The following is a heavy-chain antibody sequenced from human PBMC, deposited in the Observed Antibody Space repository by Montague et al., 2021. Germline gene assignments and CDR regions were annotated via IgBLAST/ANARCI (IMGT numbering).Heavy chain of an antibody. CDR1: GFSFSSYW. Sequence: SLRLSCAASGFSFSSYWMHWVRQAPGKGLLWVSRITLDGSSTTSADSAKGRFTTSRDNAKATLYLQMNSLRVEDTAVYYCARNLASAAPGAFDIWGQGTMVTVSS. V-gene: IGHV3-74*01. CDR3: ARNLASAAPGAFDI. CDR2: ITLDGSST. J-gene: IGHJ3*02. D-gene: IGHD6-13*01.